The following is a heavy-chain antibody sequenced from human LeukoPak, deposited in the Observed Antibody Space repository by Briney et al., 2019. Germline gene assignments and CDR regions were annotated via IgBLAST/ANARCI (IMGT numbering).Heavy chain of an antibody. D-gene: IGHD3-22*01. Sequence: SETLSLTCAVSGYSISSGYYWGWIRQPPGKGLEWIGSIYHSGSTYYNPSLKSRVTISVDTSKNQFSLKLSSVTAADTAMYYCARLDEGFYYDDIGFNFWGQGTRVTVAS. V-gene: IGHV4-38-2*01. CDR3: ARLDEGFYYDDIGFNF. CDR2: IYHSGST. CDR1: GYSISSGYY. J-gene: IGHJ4*02.